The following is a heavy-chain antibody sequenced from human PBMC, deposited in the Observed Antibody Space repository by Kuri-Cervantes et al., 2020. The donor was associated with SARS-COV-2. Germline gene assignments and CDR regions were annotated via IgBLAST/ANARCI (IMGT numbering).Heavy chain of an antibody. Sequence: ESLKISCSVSGGSINSSSFYWGWIRQPPGKGLEWIGSIYYSGSTYYNPSLKSRVTISVDTSKNQFSLKLSSVTAADTAVYYCATLGPGSGDLHAFDIWGQGTMVTVSS. CDR2: IYYSGST. J-gene: IGHJ3*02. V-gene: IGHV4-39*01. CDR1: GGSINSSSFY. D-gene: IGHD3-10*01. CDR3: ATLGPGSGDLHAFDI.